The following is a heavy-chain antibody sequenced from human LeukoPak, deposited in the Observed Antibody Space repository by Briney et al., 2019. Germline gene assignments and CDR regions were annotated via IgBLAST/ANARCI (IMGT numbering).Heavy chain of an antibody. V-gene: IGHV1-8*01. J-gene: IGHJ5*02. CDR1: GYTFTSYD. Sequence: ASVKVSCKASGYTFTSYDINWVRQATGQGLEWMGWMNPNSGNTGYAQKFQGRVTMTRNTSISTAYMELSRLRSDDTAVYYCARDQGTIGDWFDPWGQGTLVTVSS. CDR2: MNPNSGNT. CDR3: ARDQGTIGDWFDP.